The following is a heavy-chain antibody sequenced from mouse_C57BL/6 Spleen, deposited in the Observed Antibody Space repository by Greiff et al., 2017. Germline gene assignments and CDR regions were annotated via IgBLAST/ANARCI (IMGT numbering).Heavy chain of an antibody. CDR2: IDPSDSYT. CDR3: ARGDYDYDVRDNYFDY. Sequence: QVQLQQPGAELVRPGTSVKLSCKASGYTFTSYWMHWVKQRPGQGLEWIGVIDPSDSYTNYNQKFKGKATLTVDTSSSTAYMPLSSLTSEDSAVYYCARGDYDYDVRDNYFDYWGQGTTLTVSS. J-gene: IGHJ2*01. V-gene: IGHV1-59*01. CDR1: GYTFTSYW. D-gene: IGHD2-4*01.